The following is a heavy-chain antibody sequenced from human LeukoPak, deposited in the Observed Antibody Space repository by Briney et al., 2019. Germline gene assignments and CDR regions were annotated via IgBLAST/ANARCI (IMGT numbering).Heavy chain of an antibody. D-gene: IGHD3-3*01. J-gene: IGHJ3*02. CDR1: GGSFSGYY. Sequence: PSETLSLTCAVYGGSFSGYYWSWIRQPPGKGLEWIGEINHSGSTNYNPSLKSRVTISVDTSKNQFSLKLSSVTAADTAVYYCARTIFGVVSAFDIWGQGTMVTVSS. CDR2: INHSGST. V-gene: IGHV4-34*01. CDR3: ARTIFGVVSAFDI.